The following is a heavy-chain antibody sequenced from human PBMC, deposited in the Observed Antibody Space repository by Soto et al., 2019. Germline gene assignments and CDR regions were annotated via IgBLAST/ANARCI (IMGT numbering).Heavy chain of an antibody. D-gene: IGHD3-10*01. V-gene: IGHV1-18*01. CDR1: GYTFTSYG. J-gene: IGHJ5*02. CDR2: ISAYNGNT. Sequence: ASVKVSCKASGYTFTSYGISWVRQAPGQGLEWMGWISAYNGNTNYAQKLQGRVTMTTDTSTSPAYMELRTLSADDTAVYYCARDLVRGGRRYNWFDPWGQGTLVTVSS. CDR3: ARDLVRGGRRYNWFDP.